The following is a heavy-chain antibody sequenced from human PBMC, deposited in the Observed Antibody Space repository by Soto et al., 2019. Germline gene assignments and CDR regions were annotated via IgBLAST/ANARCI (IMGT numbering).Heavy chain of an antibody. CDR3: AMRRAYGSGSLRGFDP. Sequence: SETLSLTCTVSGGSISSYYWSWIRQPPGKGLEWIGYIYYSGSTNYNPSLKSRVTISVDTSKNQFSLKLSSVTAADTAVYYCAMRRAYGSGSLRGFDPWGQGTLVTVSS. V-gene: IGHV4-59*08. D-gene: IGHD3-10*01. CDR2: IYYSGST. J-gene: IGHJ5*02. CDR1: GGSISSYY.